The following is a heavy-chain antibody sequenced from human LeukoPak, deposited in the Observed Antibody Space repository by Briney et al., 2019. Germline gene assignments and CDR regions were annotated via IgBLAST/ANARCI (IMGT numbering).Heavy chain of an antibody. D-gene: IGHD6-13*01. J-gene: IGHJ5*02. CDR2: IYTSGST. CDR1: GGSISSYY. Sequence: SETLSLTCTVSGGSISSYYWSWIRQPAGKGLEWIGRIYTSGSTNYNPSLKSRVTMSVDTSKNQFSLKLSSVTAADTAVYYCARDTRYSSSWYGDNWFDPWGQGTLVTVSS. V-gene: IGHV4-4*07. CDR3: ARDTRYSSSWYGDNWFDP.